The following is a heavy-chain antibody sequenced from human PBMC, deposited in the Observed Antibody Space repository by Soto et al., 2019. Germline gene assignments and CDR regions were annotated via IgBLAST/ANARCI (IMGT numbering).Heavy chain of an antibody. D-gene: IGHD3-10*01. V-gene: IGHV4-34*01. CDR1: GGSFSGYY. CDR2: INHSGST. Sequence: SETLSLTCAVYGGSFSGYYWSWIRQPPGKGLEWIGEINHSGSTNYNPSLKSRVTISVDTSKNQFSLKLSSVTAADTAVYYCARDSMVRGVFLGYYYVMDVWGQGTTVTVSS. J-gene: IGHJ6*02. CDR3: ARDSMVRGVFLGYYYVMDV.